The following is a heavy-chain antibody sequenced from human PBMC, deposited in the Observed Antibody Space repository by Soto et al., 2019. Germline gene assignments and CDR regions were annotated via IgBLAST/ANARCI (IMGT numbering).Heavy chain of an antibody. CDR2: INSDGSST. D-gene: IGHD2-15*01. J-gene: IGHJ6*02. CDR3: ARIMGYCSGGSCYEYYYYYGMDV. V-gene: IGHV3-74*01. Sequence: GGSLRLSCAASGFTFSSYWMHWVRQAPGKGLVWVSRINSDGSSTSYADSVKGRFTISRDNAKNTLYLQMNRLRAEDTAVYYCARIMGYCSGGSCYEYYYYYGMDVWGQGTTVTVSS. CDR1: GFTFSSYW.